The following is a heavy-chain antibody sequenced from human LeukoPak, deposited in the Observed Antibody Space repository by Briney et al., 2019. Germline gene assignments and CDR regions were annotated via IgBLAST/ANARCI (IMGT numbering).Heavy chain of an antibody. D-gene: IGHD6-19*01. Sequence: ASVKLSCKASGYTFSNYAISWVRHAPGQGLEWMGWISVHNGNTKYAQKLQGRVTMTTDTSTTTAYMELRSLTSDDTAVYFCARVDSRGWSPFDYLGQGTLVTVFS. V-gene: IGHV1-18*01. J-gene: IGHJ4*02. CDR1: GYTFSNYA. CDR3: ARVDSRGWSPFDY. CDR2: ISVHNGNT.